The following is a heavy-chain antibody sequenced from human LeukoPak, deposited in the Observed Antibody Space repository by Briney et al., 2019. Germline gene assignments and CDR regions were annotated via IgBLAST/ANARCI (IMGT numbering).Heavy chain of an antibody. CDR3: ARVTIKVHYDILTGYYLRWFDP. Sequence: SETLSLTCAVYGGSFSGYYWSWIRQPPGKGLEWIGEINHSGSTNYNPSLKSRVTISVDTSKNQFSLKLSSVTAADTAVYYCARVTIKVHYDILTGYYLRWFDPWGQGTLVTVSS. CDR2: INHSGST. CDR1: GGSFSGYY. D-gene: IGHD3-9*01. J-gene: IGHJ5*02. V-gene: IGHV4-34*01.